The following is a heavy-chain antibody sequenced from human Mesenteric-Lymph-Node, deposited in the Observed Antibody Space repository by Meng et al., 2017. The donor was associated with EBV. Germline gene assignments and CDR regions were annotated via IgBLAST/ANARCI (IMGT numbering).Heavy chain of an antibody. CDR1: GGSISSSTYY. V-gene: IGHV4-39*07. Sequence: QLQLQESGPGLVRPSETLSLTCPVSGGSISSSTYYWGWIRQPPGKGLEWIGSIYYSGSTYYNPSLKSRVPISIDTSKNQFSLKLSSVTAADTAVYYCARAGQWQQLGYFDYWGQGSLVTVAS. J-gene: IGHJ4*02. CDR3: ARAGQWQQLGYFDY. CDR2: IYYSGST. D-gene: IGHD6-13*01.